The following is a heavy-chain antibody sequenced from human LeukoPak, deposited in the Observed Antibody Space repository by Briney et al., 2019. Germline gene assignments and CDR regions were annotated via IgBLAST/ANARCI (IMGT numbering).Heavy chain of an antibody. V-gene: IGHV3-21*01. CDR3: ARDLYSSTSCYSY. CDR1: GFTFSSHS. D-gene: IGHD2-2*01. CDR2: ISPSGNYI. J-gene: IGHJ4*02. Sequence: GGSLRLSCAASGFTFSSHSMNWVRQAPGKGLGWVSSISPSGNYIYYADSVEGRFTISRDNAKNSLYLQMNSLRAEDTAVYYCARDLYSSTSCYSYWGQGTLVTVSS.